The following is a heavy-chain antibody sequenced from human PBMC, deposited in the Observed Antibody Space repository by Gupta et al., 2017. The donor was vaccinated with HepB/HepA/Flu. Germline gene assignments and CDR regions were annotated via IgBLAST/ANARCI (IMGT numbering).Heavy chain of an antibody. CDR2: IGSDINT. CDR1: GLSFSSNA. CDR3: AKDLHFGSAMDV. J-gene: IGHJ6*03. V-gene: IGHV3-23*01. D-gene: IGHD3-3*02. Sequence: EVQLLESGGGLVQPGGSLRLSCAASGLSFSSNAMSWVRQAPGKGLEWVSGIGSDINTHYADSVKGRFTISRDNSKNTVYLQMNSLRAEDTAVYYCAKDLHFGSAMDVWGEGTTVTVSS.